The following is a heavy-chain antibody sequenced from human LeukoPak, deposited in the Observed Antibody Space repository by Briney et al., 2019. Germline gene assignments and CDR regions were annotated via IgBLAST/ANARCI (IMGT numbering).Heavy chain of an antibody. J-gene: IGHJ3*02. V-gene: IGHV3-7*01. CDR3: AREYCSGGSCYSDAFDI. CDR2: IKQDGSEK. D-gene: IGHD2-15*01. CDR1: GFTFSSYA. Sequence: GGSLRLSCAASGFTFSSYAMHWVRQAPGKGLEWVANIKQDGSEKYYVDSVKGRFTISRDNAKNSLYLQMNSLRAEDTAVYYCAREYCSGGSCYSDAFDIWGQGTMVTVSS.